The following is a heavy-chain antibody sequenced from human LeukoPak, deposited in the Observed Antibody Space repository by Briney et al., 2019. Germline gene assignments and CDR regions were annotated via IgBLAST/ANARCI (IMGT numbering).Heavy chain of an antibody. CDR1: GFTFSCYG. J-gene: IGHJ4*02. V-gene: IGHV3-30*02. CDR2: TRYDGSKK. CDR3: AREELAYSLLSRGLVDY. Sequence: GGSLPLSRAASGFTFSCYGMYWVRPAPGKGLEWVAFTRYDGSKKYYPDSVKGPFTISRDNSKNTLYLKTNSERAEDTAVYYCAREELAYSLLSRGLVDYWGQGTMVTVSS. D-gene: IGHD1-26*01.